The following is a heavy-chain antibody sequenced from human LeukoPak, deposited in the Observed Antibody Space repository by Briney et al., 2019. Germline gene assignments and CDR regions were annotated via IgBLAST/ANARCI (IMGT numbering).Heavy chain of an antibody. V-gene: IGHV4-61*01. CDR1: GGSVSNGSYY. J-gene: IGHJ4*02. Sequence: SETLSLTCTVSGGSVSNGSYYWSWIRQPPGKGLEWIGSIYYSGSTNYNPSLKSRVTISVDTSKNQFSLKLSSVTAADTAVYYCARDLGYCSGGSCSYFDYWGQGTLVTVSS. CDR3: ARDLGYCSGGSCSYFDY. CDR2: IYYSGST. D-gene: IGHD2-15*01.